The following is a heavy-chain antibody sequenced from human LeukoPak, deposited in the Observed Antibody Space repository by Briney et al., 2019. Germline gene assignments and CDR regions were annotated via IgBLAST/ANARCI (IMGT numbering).Heavy chain of an antibody. CDR3: AKDTRHIAVAADY. Sequence: PGRSLRLSCAASGFTFDDYAMHWVRHAPGKGLEWVSGISWNSGSIGYADSVKGRFTISRDNAKNSLYLQMNSLRAEDTALYYCAKDTRHIAVAADYWGQGTLVTVSS. D-gene: IGHD6-19*01. V-gene: IGHV3-9*01. CDR2: ISWNSGSI. J-gene: IGHJ4*02. CDR1: GFTFDDYA.